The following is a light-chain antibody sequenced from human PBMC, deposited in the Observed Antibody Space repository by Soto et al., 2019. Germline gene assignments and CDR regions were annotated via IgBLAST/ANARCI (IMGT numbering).Light chain of an antibody. Sequence: QSVLTQPASVSGSPGQSITISCTGTSSDIGAYNFVSWYQHHPGKAPKLLIYEVAYRPSGISNRFSGSKSANTASLTISGLQAEDEAEYFCPSYRSATAPSHDIGSGTTVTVL. V-gene: IGLV2-14*01. CDR2: EVA. J-gene: IGLJ1*01. CDR3: PSYRSATAPSHD. CDR1: SSDIGAYNF.